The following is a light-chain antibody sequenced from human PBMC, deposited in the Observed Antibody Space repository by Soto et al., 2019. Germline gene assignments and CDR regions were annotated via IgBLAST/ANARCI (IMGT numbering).Light chain of an antibody. CDR1: SSNLRAPYD. CDR2: GNN. J-gene: IGLJ1*01. Sequence: QSVLTQPPSVSGTPGQTVIISCSGSSSNLRAPYDVNWFRQLPGTVPRFLIYGNNNRPSGVPDRFSGSKSGTSASLAITGLQAEDEANYYCQSYDSSLSGYVFGTGTKHTVL. V-gene: IGLV1-40*01. CDR3: QSYDSSLSGYV.